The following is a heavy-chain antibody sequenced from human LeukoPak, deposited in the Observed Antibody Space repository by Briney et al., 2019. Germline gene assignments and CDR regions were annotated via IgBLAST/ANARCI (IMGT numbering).Heavy chain of an antibody. CDR2: IYSGGST. V-gene: IGHV3-53*04. J-gene: IGHJ5*02. CDR1: GFTVSSNY. D-gene: IGHD3-10*01. CDR3: ARVASDYYGSGSYYNPNNWFDP. Sequence: PGGSLRLSCAASGFTVSSNYMSWVRQAPGKGLEWVSVIYSGGSTYYADSVKGRFTISRHNSKNTLYLQMNSLRAEDTAVYYCARVASDYYGSGSYYNPNNWFDPWGQGTLVTVSS.